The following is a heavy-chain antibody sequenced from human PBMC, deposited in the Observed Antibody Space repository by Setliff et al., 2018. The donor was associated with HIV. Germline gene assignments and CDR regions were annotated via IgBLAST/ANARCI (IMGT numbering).Heavy chain of an antibody. CDR2: IFHSGSN. J-gene: IGHJ4*02. CDR1: DASFSSGSYY. CDR3: ARSYSGPGYAYFDY. D-gene: IGHD3-16*01. V-gene: IGHV4-31*02. Sequence: SETLSLTCAVSDASFSSGSYYWSWIRQRPGKGLEWIGYIFHSGSNSSNPSLNSRIAISIDTSKNQFSLKLRSVTAADTAVYYCARSYSGPGYAYFDYWGQGTPVTVSS.